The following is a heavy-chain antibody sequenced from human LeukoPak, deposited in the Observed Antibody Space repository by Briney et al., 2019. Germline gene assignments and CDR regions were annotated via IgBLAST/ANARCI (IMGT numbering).Heavy chain of an antibody. J-gene: IGHJ4*01. CDR2: ISGSGGNK. V-gene: IGHV3-23*01. CDR1: GFTFTNYG. CDR3: ARVRLNYDSRGLRYYFDY. Sequence: GGSLRLSCAASGFTFTNYGVSWVRQAPGKWLEWVSVISGSGGNKNYGDAVKGRFTISRDDSNDTLYLQMNSLRAEDTAVYYCARVRLNYDSRGLRYYFDYWGHGTLVTVSP. D-gene: IGHD3-22*01.